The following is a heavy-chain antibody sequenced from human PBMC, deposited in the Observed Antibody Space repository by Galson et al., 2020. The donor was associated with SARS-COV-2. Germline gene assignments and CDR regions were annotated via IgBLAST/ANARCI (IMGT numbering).Heavy chain of an antibody. CDR1: GYSISSGYY. CDR3: AREVPYCGGDCLDNNWYFDL. D-gene: IGHD2-21*01. V-gene: IGHV4-38-2*02. Sequence: SETLSLTCTVSGYSISSGYYWGWIRQPPGKGLEWIGSIYHSGSTYYNPSLKSRVTISVDTSKNQFSLKLSSVTAADTAVYYCAREVPYCGGDCLDNNWYFDLWGRGTLVTVSS. CDR2: IYHSGST. J-gene: IGHJ2*01.